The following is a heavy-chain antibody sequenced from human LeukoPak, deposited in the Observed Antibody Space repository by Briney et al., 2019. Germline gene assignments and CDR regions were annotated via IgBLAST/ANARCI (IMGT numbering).Heavy chain of an antibody. V-gene: IGHV3-30-3*01. D-gene: IGHD4-11*01. Sequence: GRSLRLSCAASGFTFSSYAMHWVRQAPGKGLEWVAVISYDGSNKYYADSVKGRFTISRDNSKNTLYLQMNSLRAEDTAVYYCARDGDYTNYYMDVWGKGTTVTVSS. J-gene: IGHJ6*03. CDR3: ARDGDYTNYYMDV. CDR1: GFTFSSYA. CDR2: ISYDGSNK.